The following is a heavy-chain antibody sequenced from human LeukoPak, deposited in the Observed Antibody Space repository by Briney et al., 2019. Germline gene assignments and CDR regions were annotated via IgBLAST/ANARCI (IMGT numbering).Heavy chain of an antibody. V-gene: IGHV3-9*01. J-gene: IGHJ4*02. CDR3: AKARLITMIVVPYYFDY. CDR2: ISWNSGSI. CDR1: GFTFDDYA. Sequence: SLRLSCAASGFTFDDYAMHWVRQAPGKGLEWVSGISWNSGSIGYADSVKGRFTISRDNAKNSLYLQMNSLRAEDTALYYCAKARLITMIVVPYYFDYWGQGTLVTVSS. D-gene: IGHD3-22*01.